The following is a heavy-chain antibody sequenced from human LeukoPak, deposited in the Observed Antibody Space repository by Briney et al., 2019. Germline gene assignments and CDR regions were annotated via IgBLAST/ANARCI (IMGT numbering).Heavy chain of an antibody. D-gene: IGHD3-3*01. Sequence: PGGSLRLSCAASGCVFSNYAMTWVRQAPAKGLEWVSSISGSGAATYYADSVKGRFIISRDNSKNSVFLQMNRLRGEDTAVYYCANWRDIWSGYGFDSWGQGTLVTVSS. CDR2: ISGSGAAT. J-gene: IGHJ4*02. V-gene: IGHV3-23*01. CDR3: ANWRDIWSGYGFDS. CDR1: GCVFSNYA.